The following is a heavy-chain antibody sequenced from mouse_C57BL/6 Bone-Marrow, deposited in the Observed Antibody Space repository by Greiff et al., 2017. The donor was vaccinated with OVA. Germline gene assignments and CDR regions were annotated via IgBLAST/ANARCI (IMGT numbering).Heavy chain of an antibody. Sequence: QVHVKQPGAELVKPGASVKMSCKASGYTFTSYWITWVKQRPGQGLEWIGDIYPGSGSTNYNEKFKSKATLTVDTSSSTAYMQLSSLTSEDSAVYYCARRRRNYDYGRFAYWGQGTLVTVSA. CDR1: GYTFTSYW. CDR3: ARRRRNYDYGRFAY. CDR2: IYPGSGST. J-gene: IGHJ3*01. V-gene: IGHV1-55*01. D-gene: IGHD2-4*01.